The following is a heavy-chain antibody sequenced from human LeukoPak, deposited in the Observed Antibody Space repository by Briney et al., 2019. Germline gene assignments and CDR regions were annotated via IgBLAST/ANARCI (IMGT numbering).Heavy chain of an antibody. Sequence: GGPLTLPCVASGLTSRSFLKMCLPRPPEKALEELANIKKYESQKQHVHSVKGRFSIFRDNAKNSVYLQMNSLRAEDTAVYYCATYAGVVPGGLLLWGKGTTVIVSS. CDR1: GLTSRSFL. D-gene: IGHD2-2*01. CDR3: ATYAGVVPGGLLL. J-gene: IGHJ6*04. CDR2: IKKYESQK. V-gene: IGHV3-7*01.